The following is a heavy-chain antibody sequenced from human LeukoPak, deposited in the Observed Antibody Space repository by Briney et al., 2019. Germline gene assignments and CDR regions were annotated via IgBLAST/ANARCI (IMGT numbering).Heavy chain of an antibody. J-gene: IGHJ4*02. D-gene: IGHD5-24*01. CDR2: INQDGSQK. CDR3: ARDRGWLQSDY. CDR1: GFSFSSHW. Sequence: GGSLRLSCAASGFSFSSHWMSWVRQAPGKGLEWVADINQDGSQKYYRDSVKGRFTISRDNAKNSLYLEMNSLSAEDTAVYYCARDRGWLQSDYWGQGALVTVSS. V-gene: IGHV3-7*03.